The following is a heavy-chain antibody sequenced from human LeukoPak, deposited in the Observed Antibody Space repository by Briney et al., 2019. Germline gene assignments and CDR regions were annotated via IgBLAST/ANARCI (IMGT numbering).Heavy chain of an antibody. Sequence: GESLKISCKGSGYSFTSYWIGWVRQMPGKGLEWMGIIYPGDSDTRYSPSFQGQVTISADKSISTAYLQWSSLKASDTAVYYCARHGSSGSPTRNWFDPWGQGTLVTVSS. D-gene: IGHD1-26*01. CDR3: ARHGSSGSPTRNWFDP. CDR2: IYPGDSDT. V-gene: IGHV5-51*01. CDR1: GYSFTSYW. J-gene: IGHJ5*02.